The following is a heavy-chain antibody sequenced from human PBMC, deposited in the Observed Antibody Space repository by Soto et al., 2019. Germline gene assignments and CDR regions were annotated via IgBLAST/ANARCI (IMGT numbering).Heavy chain of an antibody. V-gene: IGHV3-21*01. D-gene: IGHD6-19*01. CDR3: ARVKVAGAAGDYYTDV. CDR1: EFTFSNDS. Sequence: GGSLRLSFAASEFTFSNDSRNWVRQAPGKGLEWVSSISTSSTYIYYADSVKGRFTISRDSAKNSLFLQMDSLRAEDTATYYCARVKVAGAAGDYYTDVWGRGTTVTVSS. J-gene: IGHJ6*03. CDR2: ISTSSTYI.